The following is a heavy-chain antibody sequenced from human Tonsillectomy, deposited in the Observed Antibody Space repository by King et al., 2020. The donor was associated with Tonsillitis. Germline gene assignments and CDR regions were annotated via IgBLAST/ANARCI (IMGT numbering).Heavy chain of an antibody. CDR2: IYHSGST. Sequence: QLQESGPGLVKPSETLSLTCAVSGYSISSGHYWGWIRQPPGKGLEWIGSIYHSGSTYYNPSLKSRVTISVDTSKNQFSLNLGSVTAADTAVFYCAREGRDYYGSASYYNWFDPWGQGTLVTVSS. J-gene: IGHJ5*02. CDR1: GYSISSGHY. V-gene: IGHV4-38-2*02. CDR3: AREGRDYYGSASYYNWFDP. D-gene: IGHD3-10*01.